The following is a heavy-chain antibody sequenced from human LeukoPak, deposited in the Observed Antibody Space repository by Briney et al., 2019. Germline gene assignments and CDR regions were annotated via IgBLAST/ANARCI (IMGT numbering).Heavy chain of an antibody. CDR3: ARPVTARGGSGWPQHIDY. Sequence: PSETLSLTCAVYGGSFSGYYWSWIRQPPGKGLEWIGEINHRGSTNYNPSLKSRVTISVDTSKNQFSLKLTSVTTADTAVYYCARPVTARGGSGWPQHIDYWGQGTLVSVSS. J-gene: IGHJ4*02. CDR2: INHRGST. D-gene: IGHD6-19*01. V-gene: IGHV4-34*01. CDR1: GGSFSGYY.